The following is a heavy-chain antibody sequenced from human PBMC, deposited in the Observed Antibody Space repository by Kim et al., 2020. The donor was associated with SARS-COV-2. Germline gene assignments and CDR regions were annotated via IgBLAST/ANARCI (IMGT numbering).Heavy chain of an antibody. CDR2: IKEDSSER. V-gene: IGHV3-7*01. Sequence: GGSLRLSCVGTGFVFRSSWMAWVRQVPGKGPEWVANIKEDSSERYYVDSVKGRFTVSRDNDMNSLYLQMSSLRVEDTAVYYCATDQGGILDFWGLGTLVT. CDR1: GFVFRSSW. J-gene: IGHJ4*02. D-gene: IGHD1-20*01. CDR3: ATDQGGILDF.